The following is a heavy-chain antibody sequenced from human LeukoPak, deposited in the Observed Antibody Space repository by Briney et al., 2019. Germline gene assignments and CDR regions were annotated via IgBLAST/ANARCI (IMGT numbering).Heavy chain of an antibody. CDR3: VRLGYYYDMDV. CDR1: GGSVSSGSYF. J-gene: IGHJ6*02. Sequence: SETLSLTCTVSGGSVSSGSYFWSWIRQPPGKGLEWIGYIYYSGSTYYNPSLKSRVTIFVDTSKNQFSLKLSSVTAADTAVYYCVRLGYYYDMDVWGQGTTVTVSS. D-gene: IGHD7-27*01. V-gene: IGHV4-61*01. CDR2: IYYSGST.